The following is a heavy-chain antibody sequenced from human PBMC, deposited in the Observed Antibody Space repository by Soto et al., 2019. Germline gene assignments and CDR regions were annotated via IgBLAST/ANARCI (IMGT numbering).Heavy chain of an antibody. D-gene: IGHD6-13*01. V-gene: IGHV1-46*01. Sequence: GASVKVSCKASGYTFTSQYMHWVRQAPGQGLEWMGIINPSGGSTSYAQRFQGRVTMTRGTSASTVYMELSSLRSEDTTVYYCARDIGRSSSPIYYGMDVWGQGTTVTVSS. CDR1: GYTFTSQY. CDR2: INPSGGST. CDR3: ARDIGRSSSPIYYGMDV. J-gene: IGHJ6*02.